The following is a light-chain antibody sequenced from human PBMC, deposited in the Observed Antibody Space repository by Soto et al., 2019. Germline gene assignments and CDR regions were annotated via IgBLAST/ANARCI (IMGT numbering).Light chain of an antibody. CDR3: CSYGGSYTWV. CDR2: DVN. CDR1: SSDVDAYNY. Sequence: QSALTQPRSVSGSPGQSVTISCTGTSSDVDAYNYVPWYQQHPGNAPKLIIFDVNKRPSGVPDRFSGSKSDNTASLTISGLQPDDEADYFCCSYGGSYTWVFGGGTQLTVL. V-gene: IGLV2-11*01. J-gene: IGLJ3*02.